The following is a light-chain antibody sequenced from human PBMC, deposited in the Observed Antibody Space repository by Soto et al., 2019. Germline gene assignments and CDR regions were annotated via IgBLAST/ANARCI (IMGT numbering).Light chain of an antibody. CDR1: QGISSY. J-gene: IGKJ5*01. CDR2: TAS. CDR3: QQRHSYPST. Sequence: DIQLTQSPSFLSASVGDRVTVTFRASQGISSYLAWYQQKPGKAPKLLIHTASTLQNGVTSRFSGSGSGPELHLTISSLQPEDFATYYCQQRHSYPSTFGQGTRLEI. V-gene: IGKV1-9*01.